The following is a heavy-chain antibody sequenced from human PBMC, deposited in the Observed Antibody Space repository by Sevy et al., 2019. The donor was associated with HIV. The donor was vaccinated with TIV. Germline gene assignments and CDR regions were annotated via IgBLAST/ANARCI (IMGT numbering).Heavy chain of an antibody. CDR2: IWFDGSNE. Sequence: GGSLRLTCAASGFTFSTYGMQWVRQAPGKGLEWLAVIWFDGSNEYYADSVKGRFTISSDIAKNTLNLQMNSLRAEDTAVYYCARDLEFYDYGDYGPAFNPDYWGRGTLVTVSS. CDR3: ARDLEFYDYGDYGPAFNPDY. CDR1: GFTFSTYG. V-gene: IGHV3-33*01. D-gene: IGHD4-17*01. J-gene: IGHJ4*02.